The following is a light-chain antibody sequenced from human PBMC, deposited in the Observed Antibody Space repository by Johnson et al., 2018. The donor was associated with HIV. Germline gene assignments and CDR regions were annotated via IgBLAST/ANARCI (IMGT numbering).Light chain of an antibody. V-gene: IGLV1-51*02. CDR3: GTWDSSLSAAGV. J-gene: IGLJ1*01. CDR1: SSNIGNNY. CDR2: ENN. Sequence: QSVLTQPPLVSAAPGQKVTISCSGSSSNIGNNYVSWYQQFPGTAPKLLIYENNKRPSGIPDRFSGSKSGTSATLGITGVQTGDEADYYCGTWDSSLSAAGVFGTGTKVTVL.